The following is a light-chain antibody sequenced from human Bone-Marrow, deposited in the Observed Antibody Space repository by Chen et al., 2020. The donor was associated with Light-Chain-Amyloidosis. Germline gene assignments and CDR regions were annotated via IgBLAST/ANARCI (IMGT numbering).Light chain of an antibody. J-gene: IGLJ3*02. CDR2: EDT. Sequence: QSALSQPASVSGAPGQSITISCTGASSDVDGYDYVSWYQQHPGKAPKLIIYEDTERASGVSKRFSGSKSGNTASLTISGLQAEDEADYYCSSFAAGSTWVFGGGTSLTVL. V-gene: IGLV2-14*03. CDR1: SSDVDGYDY. CDR3: SSFAAGSTWV.